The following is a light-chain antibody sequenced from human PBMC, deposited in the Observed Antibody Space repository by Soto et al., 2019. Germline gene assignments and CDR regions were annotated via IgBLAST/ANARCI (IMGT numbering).Light chain of an antibody. Sequence: DIQMTQSPSSLSASVGDRVTMTCRASQDIRNYVAWYQQKPGEVPKLLIYAASTLQSGVPARFSGGGFGTDFTLTISSLRPEDVATYYYRRYHSALLTFGPGTKVDL. J-gene: IGKJ3*01. CDR1: QDIRNY. CDR2: AAS. CDR3: RRYHSALLT. V-gene: IGKV1-27*01.